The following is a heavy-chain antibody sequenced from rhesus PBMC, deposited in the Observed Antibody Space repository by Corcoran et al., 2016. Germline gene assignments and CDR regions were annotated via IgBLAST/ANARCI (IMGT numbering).Heavy chain of an antibody. D-gene: IGHD6S26*01. Sequence: QMHLQESGPGLVKPSETLSLTCAVSGGSISSNFWTWIRQSPGKGLEWIGRVSGDSWNTAYHPSLKGRVTISTDTSKNQFSLKLTSVTAADTAVYYCTLSFGTGWSPRWGQGVLVTVSS. J-gene: IGHJ4*01. CDR3: TLSFGTGWSPR. CDR1: GGSISSNF. V-gene: IGHV4-173*01. CDR2: VSGDSWNT.